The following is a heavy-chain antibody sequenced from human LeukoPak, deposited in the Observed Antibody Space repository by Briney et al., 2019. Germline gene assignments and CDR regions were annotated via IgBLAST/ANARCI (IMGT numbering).Heavy chain of an antibody. CDR3: AKELDYGGNSPFHY. J-gene: IGHJ4*02. CDR1: RFTFSDYG. V-gene: IGHV3-30*18. CDR2: ISYDGSHK. D-gene: IGHD4-23*01. Sequence: GGSLRLSCTASRFTFSDYGMHWVRQAPGKGLEWVAFISYDGSHKYYVDSVKGRFTISRDNSKNTLYLQMNSLRAEDTAVYYCAKELDYGGNSPFHYWGQGTLVTVSS.